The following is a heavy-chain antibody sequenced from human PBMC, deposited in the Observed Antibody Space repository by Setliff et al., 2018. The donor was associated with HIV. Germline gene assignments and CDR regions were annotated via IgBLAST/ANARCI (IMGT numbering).Heavy chain of an antibody. D-gene: IGHD6-6*01. CDR2: IYYSGNT. CDR3: ARVFTAGRREYYFDL. J-gene: IGHJ4*02. V-gene: IGHV4-39*02. Sequence: SETLSLTCTVSGVSTSSTSYYWGWIRQPPGKGLEWIGYIYYSGNTYYNPSLKSRVTISVDTSKNHFSLRLSSVTAADTAVYYCARVFTAGRREYYFDLWGQGTLVTVSS. CDR1: GVSTSSTSYY.